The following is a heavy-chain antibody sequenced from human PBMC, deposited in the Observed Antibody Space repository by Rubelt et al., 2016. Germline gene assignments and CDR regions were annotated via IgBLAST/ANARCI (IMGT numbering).Heavy chain of an antibody. D-gene: IGHD2-2*01. V-gene: IGHV4-34*01. CDR3: ARHIVVVPAAMGWFDP. J-gene: IGHJ5*02. Sequence: GKGLEWIGEINHSGSTNYNPSLKSRVTISVDTSKNQFSLKLSSVTAADTAVYYCARHIVVVPAAMGWFDPWGQGTLVTVSS. CDR2: INHSGST.